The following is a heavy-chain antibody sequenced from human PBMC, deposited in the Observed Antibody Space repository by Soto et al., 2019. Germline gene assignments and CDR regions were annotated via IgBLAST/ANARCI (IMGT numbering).Heavy chain of an antibody. CDR2: SSYTGNT. D-gene: IGHD3-22*01. CDR3: ARRLYYDSSGFEGGGMDV. J-gene: IGHJ6*02. V-gene: IGHV4-39*01. CDR1: GASITSGNYY. Sequence: PSETLSLTCTVSGASITSGNYYWGWIRQPPGKGLQWIGSSSYTGNTYFNPSLRSRVTISVDTSNNQFSLRLTSVTAADTAVYYCARRLYYDSSGFEGGGMDVWGQGTTVTVSS.